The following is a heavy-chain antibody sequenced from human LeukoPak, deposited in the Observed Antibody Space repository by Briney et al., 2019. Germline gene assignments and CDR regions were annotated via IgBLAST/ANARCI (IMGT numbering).Heavy chain of an antibody. CDR3: ARGGSSWDMYYFDY. V-gene: IGHV4-59*06. D-gene: IGHD6-13*01. J-gene: IGHJ4*02. Sequence: SETLSLTCTVSGGSMSSYYWGWIRQHPGKGLERIGYIYYSGSTYYNPSLKSRVTISVDTSKNQFSLKLSSVTAADTAVYYCARGGSSWDMYYFDYWGQGTLVTVSS. CDR1: GGSMSSYY. CDR2: IYYSGST.